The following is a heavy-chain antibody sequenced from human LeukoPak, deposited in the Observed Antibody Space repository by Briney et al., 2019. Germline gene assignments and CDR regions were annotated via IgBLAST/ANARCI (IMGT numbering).Heavy chain of an antibody. J-gene: IGHJ4*02. CDR2: INPDTGGA. Sequence: ASVKVSCKASGYTFTSYYIHWVRQAPGQGREWVGLINPDTGGAKYAQKFQGRVTMTRDTSISTAYMELSRLTSDDTAVYFCARGEELWFDYWGRGTLVTVSS. D-gene: IGHD5-18*01. CDR3: ARGEELWFDY. V-gene: IGHV1-2*02. CDR1: GYTFTSYY.